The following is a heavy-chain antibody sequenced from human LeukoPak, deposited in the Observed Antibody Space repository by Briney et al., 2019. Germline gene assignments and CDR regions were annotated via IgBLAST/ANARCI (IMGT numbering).Heavy chain of an antibody. V-gene: IGHV3-64*01. J-gene: IGHJ4*02. CDR3: ARSLGEYSAYVVNDPYEF. CDR1: GFTFSVYS. Sequence: PGESLKISCAGSGFTFSVYSTHWVRQAPGRGLEYVSAINPNGDSTYYANSVKGRFTISRDNSKNTLYLQMGSLRAEDMAMYYCARSLGEYSAYVVNDPYEFWDQGTLVTVSS. CDR2: INPNGDST. D-gene: IGHD5-12*01.